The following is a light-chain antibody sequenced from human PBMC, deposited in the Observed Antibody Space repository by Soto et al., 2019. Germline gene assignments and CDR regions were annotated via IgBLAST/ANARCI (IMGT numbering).Light chain of an antibody. V-gene: IGLV2-8*01. CDR3: SSYADSNNLV. J-gene: IGLJ2*01. Sequence: QSALTQPPSASGSPGQSVTISCTGTSSDVGGYNYVSWYQQQPGKVPKLRIYEVSKWPSGVPDRFSGSRSGNTASLTVSGLQAEDEADYYCSSYADSNNLVFGGGTKLTVL. CDR1: SSDVGGYNY. CDR2: EVS.